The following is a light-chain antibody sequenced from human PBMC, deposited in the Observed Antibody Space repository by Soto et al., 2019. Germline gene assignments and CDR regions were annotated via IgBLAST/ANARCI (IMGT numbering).Light chain of an antibody. CDR2: GAS. Sequence: EIVMTQSPATLSVSPGESATLSSRASQSVGTNLAWYQQKPGQAPGLLISGASTRATGIPARFSGSGSGTEFTLTISSLQSEDFAIYYCQQYDNWPQLTFGGGTKLEIK. J-gene: IGKJ4*01. CDR1: QSVGTN. CDR3: QQYDNWPQLT. V-gene: IGKV3-15*01.